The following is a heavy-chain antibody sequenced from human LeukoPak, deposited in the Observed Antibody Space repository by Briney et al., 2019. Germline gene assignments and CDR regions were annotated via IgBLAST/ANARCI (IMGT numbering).Heavy chain of an antibody. CDR2: ISGSG. D-gene: IGHD4-23*01. CDR1: GFRFSSYG. CDR3: ARDSVGPFRRSPTNAFDV. V-gene: IGHV3-23*01. Sequence: GGSLRLSCTASGFRFSSYGMTWVRQAPGKGLEWVSLISGSGDYVDAVTGRFIVSRDNSKNTLFLQMNSLRAEDTAVYYCARDSVGPFRRSPTNAFDVWGQGTMVTVSS. J-gene: IGHJ3*01.